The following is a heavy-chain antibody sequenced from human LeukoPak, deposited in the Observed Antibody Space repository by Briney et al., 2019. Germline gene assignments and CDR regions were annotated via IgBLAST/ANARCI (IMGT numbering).Heavy chain of an antibody. Sequence: GASVKVSCKAYGYTFMSHGISWVRQAPGQGLEWMGWISGSSSNTNYAQRLQGRVTMTTDTSTTTAYMELMSLRSDDTAVYYCARATGTWGHDGFDIWGQGTMVTVSS. CDR3: ARATGTWGHDGFDI. J-gene: IGHJ3*02. V-gene: IGHV1-18*01. CDR2: ISGSSSNT. CDR1: GYTFMSHG. D-gene: IGHD3-16*01.